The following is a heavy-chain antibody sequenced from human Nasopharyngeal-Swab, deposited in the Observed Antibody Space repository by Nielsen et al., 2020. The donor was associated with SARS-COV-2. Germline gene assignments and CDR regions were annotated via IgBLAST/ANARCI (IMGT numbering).Heavy chain of an antibody. D-gene: IGHD4-11*01. V-gene: IGHV3-53*01. Sequence: GGSLRLSCAVSGFTVSSTYMSWVRQAPGKGLEWVSVTEIGGTTHYADSVKGRFTISRDSSTNTLYLQMNSLRVEDTAVYYCATHNDYRFENWGQGTLVSVSS. CDR2: TEIGGTT. CDR1: GFTVSSTY. CDR3: ATHNDYRFEN. J-gene: IGHJ4*02.